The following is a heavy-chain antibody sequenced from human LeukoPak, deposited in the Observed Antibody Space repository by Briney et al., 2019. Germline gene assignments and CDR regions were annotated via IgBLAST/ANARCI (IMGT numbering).Heavy chain of an antibody. V-gene: IGHV4-59*01. CDR2: ISYTGST. D-gene: IGHD3-22*01. J-gene: IGHJ4*02. CDR3: ARMYYYDSSGYYPPYFDY. Sequence: SETLSLTCAVSGGSISTYYWSWIRQPPGKGLEWIGYISYTGSTNYNPSLKSRVTISVDTSKNQFSLKLSSVTAADTAVYYCARMYYYDSSGYYPPYFDYWGQGTLVTVSS. CDR1: GGSISTYY.